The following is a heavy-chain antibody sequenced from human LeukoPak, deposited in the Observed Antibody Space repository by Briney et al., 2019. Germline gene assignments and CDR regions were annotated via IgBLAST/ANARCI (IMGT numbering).Heavy chain of an antibody. D-gene: IGHD3-9*01. J-gene: IGHJ4*02. V-gene: IGHV1-8*01. CDR3: ARARSLRYFDWLVRYYFDY. CDR2: MNPNSGNT. Sequence: GASVKVSRKASGYTFTSYDINWVRQATGQGLEWMGWMNPNSGNTGYAQKFQGRVTMTRNTSISTAYMELSSLRSEDTAVYYCARARSLRYFDWLVRYYFDYWGQGTLVTVSS. CDR1: GYTFTSYD.